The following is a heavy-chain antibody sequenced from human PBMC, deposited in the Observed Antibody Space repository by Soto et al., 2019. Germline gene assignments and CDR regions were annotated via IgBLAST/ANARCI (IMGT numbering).Heavy chain of an antibody. D-gene: IGHD3-3*01. J-gene: IGHJ6*02. Sequence: EEQLLESGGDLVQPGGSLKLSCAASGFTFSSYAMNWVRQAPGQGLEWVPSINGTGRKTSYADSVRGRFTISRENSKKTLVVHVNGLRAEDTAVYYCVQALNFDCWTGYRYYAMEIWGHGTTVTVS. CDR3: VQALNFDCWTGYRYYAMEI. CDR2: INGTGRKT. CDR1: GFTFSSYA. V-gene: IGHV3-23*01.